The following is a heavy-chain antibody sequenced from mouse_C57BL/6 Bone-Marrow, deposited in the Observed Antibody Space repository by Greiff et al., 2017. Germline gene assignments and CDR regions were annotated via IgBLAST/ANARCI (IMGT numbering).Heavy chain of an antibody. CDR3: ARTTTVVAYYFDD. V-gene: IGHV1-9*01. CDR2: IFPGSGST. Sequence: VQLQQSGAELMKPGASVKLSCTATGYTFTGYWIEWVKQRPGHGLEWIGDIFPGSGSTNYHEKFKGQATFPGATSTNTAYMQRSSLTTEDSAVYYCARTTTVVAYYFDDWGQGTTLTVSS. CDR1: GYTFTGYW. J-gene: IGHJ2*01. D-gene: IGHD1-1*01.